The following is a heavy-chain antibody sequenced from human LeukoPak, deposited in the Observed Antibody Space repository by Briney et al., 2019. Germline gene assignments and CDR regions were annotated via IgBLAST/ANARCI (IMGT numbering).Heavy chain of an antibody. Sequence: GGSLRLPCAASGFTFSSYAMSWVRQAPGKGLEWVSAISGSGGSTYYADSVKGRFTISRDNSKNTLYLQMNSLRAEDTAVYYCAKDDSSSWYGATGGDYWGQGTLVTVSS. CDR3: AKDDSSSWYGATGGDY. V-gene: IGHV3-23*01. CDR1: GFTFSSYA. CDR2: ISGSGGST. D-gene: IGHD6-13*01. J-gene: IGHJ4*02.